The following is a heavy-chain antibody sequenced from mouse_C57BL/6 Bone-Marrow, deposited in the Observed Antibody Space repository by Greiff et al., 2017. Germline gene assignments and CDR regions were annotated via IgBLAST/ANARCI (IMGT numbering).Heavy chain of an antibody. V-gene: IGHV1-55*01. CDR2: IYPGSGST. Sequence: QVQLQQPGAELVKPGASVKMSCKASGYTFTSYWITWVKQRPGQGLEWIGDIYPGSGSTNYNEKFKSKATLTADTSSSTAYMQLSSLTSEDSAVYYCARILGGYFDVWGTGTTVTVSS. CDR1: GYTFTSYW. CDR3: ARILGGYFDV. J-gene: IGHJ1*03. D-gene: IGHD3-3*01.